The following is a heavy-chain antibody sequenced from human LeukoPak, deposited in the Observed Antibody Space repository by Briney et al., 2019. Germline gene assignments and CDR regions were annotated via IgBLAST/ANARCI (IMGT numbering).Heavy chain of an antibody. CDR3: PTEHPFMVRGAADY. V-gene: IGHV3-15*01. CDR1: GGSFSGYY. D-gene: IGHD3-10*01. J-gene: IGHJ4*02. Sequence: ETLSLTCAVYGGSFSGYYWSWVRQAPGKGLEWVGRIKSKTDGGTTDYAAPVKGRFTISRDDSKNTLYLQMNSLKTEDTAVYYCPTEHPFMVRGAADYWGQGTLVTVSS. CDR2: IKSKTDGGTT.